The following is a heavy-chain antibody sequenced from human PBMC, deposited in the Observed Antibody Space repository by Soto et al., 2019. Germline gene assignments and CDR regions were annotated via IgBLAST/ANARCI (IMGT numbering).Heavy chain of an antibody. V-gene: IGHV4-61*01. CDR2: IYYSGST. CDR3: ARDWNGYYNDPLAI. CDR1: GGSVSSGSYY. J-gene: IGHJ3*02. D-gene: IGHD3-3*01. Sequence: SETLSLTCTVSGGSVSSGSYYWSWIRQPPGKGLEWIGYIYYSGSTNYNPSLKSRVTISVDTSKNQFSLKLSSVTAADTAVYYCARDWNGYYNDPLAIWGQGTMVTVSS.